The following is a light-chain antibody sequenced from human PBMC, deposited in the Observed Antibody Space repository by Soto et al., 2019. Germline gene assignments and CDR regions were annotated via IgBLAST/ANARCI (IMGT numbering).Light chain of an antibody. Sequence: EVVMTQSPATLSVSPGERATLSCRASQSVSSNLAWYQQKPGQAPRLLIYGASTRATGIPARFSGSGSGTEFYLTITSLQSEDFAVYYCQQYNNWPPWTFGHGTKVEIK. V-gene: IGKV3-15*01. CDR2: GAS. J-gene: IGKJ1*01. CDR1: QSVSSN. CDR3: QQYNNWPPWT.